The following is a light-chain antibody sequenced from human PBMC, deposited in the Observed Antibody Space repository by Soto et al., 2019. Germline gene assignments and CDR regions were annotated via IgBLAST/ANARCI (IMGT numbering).Light chain of an antibody. CDR2: GAS. CDR1: QTITNLA. V-gene: IGKV3-20*01. Sequence: ESVLTKSPGTLSVAPGERATLSCRASQTITNLALAWYQPGPGQAPLLLIYGASSRSTGIPNSFSVSGSGTALTLTITKLEPGDSAVYFCHQFGHSPLTFGVGTKVEIK. J-gene: IGKJ4*01. CDR3: HQFGHSPLT.